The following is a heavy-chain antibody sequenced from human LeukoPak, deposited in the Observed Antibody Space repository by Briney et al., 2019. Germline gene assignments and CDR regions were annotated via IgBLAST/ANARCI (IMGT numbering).Heavy chain of an antibody. D-gene: IGHD1-26*01. V-gene: IGHV4-59*08. J-gene: IGHJ4*02. CDR2: IYYTGSV. CDR3: AGDMGATTVDY. Sequence: SETLSLTCTVSGGSMDTYYGSGIRQPPRKGREWIGHIYYTGSVNYNPSLKRRVTISLDTPKNQFSPRLTPVTAADTAIYFCAGDMGATTVDYWGPGVLVTVSS. CDR1: GGSMDTYY.